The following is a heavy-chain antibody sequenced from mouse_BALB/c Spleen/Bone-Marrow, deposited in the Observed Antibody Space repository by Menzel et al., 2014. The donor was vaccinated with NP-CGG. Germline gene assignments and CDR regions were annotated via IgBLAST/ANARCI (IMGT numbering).Heavy chain of an antibody. CDR2: IDAANGNS. Sequence: EVMLVESGAELVKPGVSVKLTCTGSGFNIKDTYMHWVKQRPEQGLEWIGRIDAANGNSKYDPKFQGKATITADTSSNTGYLQLGSLTSEDTAVYYCARYGYWGQGTSVTVSS. V-gene: IGHV14-3*02. J-gene: IGHJ4*01. CDR3: ARYGY. D-gene: IGHD1-1*02. CDR1: GFNIKDTY.